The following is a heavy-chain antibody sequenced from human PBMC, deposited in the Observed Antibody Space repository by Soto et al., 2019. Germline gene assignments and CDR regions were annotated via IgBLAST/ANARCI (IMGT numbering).Heavy chain of an antibody. V-gene: IGHV1-2*04. CDR1: GYTFTGYY. CDR3: ARDPLGVLAAAGTGYYFDY. Sequence: ASVNVSCKASGYTFTGYYMHWVRQAPGQGLEWMGWINPNSGGTNYAQKFQGWVTMTRDTSISTAYMELSRLRSDDTAVYYCARDPLGVLAAAGTGYYFDYWGQGTLVTVSS. CDR2: INPNSGGT. D-gene: IGHD6-13*01. J-gene: IGHJ4*02.